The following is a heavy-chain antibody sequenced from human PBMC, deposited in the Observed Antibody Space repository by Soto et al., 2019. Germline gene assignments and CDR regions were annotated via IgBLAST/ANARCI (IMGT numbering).Heavy chain of an antibody. J-gene: IGHJ4*02. CDR2: VISLFGTA. Sequence: VQLMQSGAEVKKPGSSVKVSCKASGGTFSSHSINWVRQAPGQGLEWMGGVISLFGTANYAHNFKGRVTITADQDTSTAYMELHSLRSEDTAVYYSAREVGYGDFSAALRDWGQGTLVTVSS. V-gene: IGHV1-69*01. CDR3: AREVGYGDFSAALRD. D-gene: IGHD4-17*01. CDR1: GGTFSSHS.